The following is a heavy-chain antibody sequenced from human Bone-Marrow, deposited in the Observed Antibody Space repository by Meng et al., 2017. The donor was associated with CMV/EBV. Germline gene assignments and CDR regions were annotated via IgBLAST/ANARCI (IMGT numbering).Heavy chain of an antibody. V-gene: IGHV1-69*02. J-gene: IGHJ4*02. CDR2: IIPIPAMA. Sequence: SVKVSCKASGDTFSNYTISWVRQAPGQGLERMARIIPIPAMANYAQEFQGRVTITADKSTSTVYMELRSLTSEGTAVYFCARARTGGAGSFDYWGQGTLVTVSS. CDR3: ARARTGGAGSFDY. CDR1: GDTFSNYT. D-gene: IGHD2-8*02.